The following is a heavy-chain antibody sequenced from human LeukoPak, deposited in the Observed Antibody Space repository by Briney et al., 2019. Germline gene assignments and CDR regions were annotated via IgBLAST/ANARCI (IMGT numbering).Heavy chain of an antibody. J-gene: IGHJ4*02. CDR1: GFTFSNAG. Sequence: GGSLRLSCAASGFTFSNAGMSWVRQAPGKGLEWVGRVLSETDGGRTDYAAPVKGRFTISRDDSNNTVYQQSNSLKAEDTAVYYCTRYTDYWGQGTLVTVSS. V-gene: IGHV3-15*07. D-gene: IGHD1-14*01. CDR2: VLSETDGGRT. CDR3: TRYTDY.